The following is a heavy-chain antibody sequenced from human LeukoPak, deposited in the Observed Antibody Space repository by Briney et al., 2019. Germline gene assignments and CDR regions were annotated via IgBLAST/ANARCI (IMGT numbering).Heavy chain of an antibody. CDR1: GFTFSSYW. CDR3: ARDLLVPEAIFDGMDV. Sequence: GGSLRLFCAASGFTFSSYWMSWVRQAPGKGLEWVANIKQDGSEKYYVDSVKGRFTISRDNAKNSLYLQMNSLRAEDTAVYYCARDLLVPEAIFDGMDVWGQGTTVTVSS. J-gene: IGHJ6*02. CDR2: IKQDGSEK. V-gene: IGHV3-7*01. D-gene: IGHD3-3*01.